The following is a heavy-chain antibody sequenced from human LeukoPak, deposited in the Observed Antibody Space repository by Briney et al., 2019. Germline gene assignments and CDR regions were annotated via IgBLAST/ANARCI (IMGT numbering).Heavy chain of an antibody. D-gene: IGHD2-15*01. CDR1: GFPLSSHA. CDR3: VREAGYCAPVCVKTNWFDP. Sequence: GGSLRLSCAASGFPLSSHAMSWVRRPPGKGLEWVAAISNGKTYYADSVRGRFAISRDDSTNTVYLHMNSLRDEDTALYHCVREAGYCAPVCVKTNWFDPWGQGTLVTVSS. J-gene: IGHJ5*02. V-gene: IGHV3-23*01. CDR2: ISNGKT.